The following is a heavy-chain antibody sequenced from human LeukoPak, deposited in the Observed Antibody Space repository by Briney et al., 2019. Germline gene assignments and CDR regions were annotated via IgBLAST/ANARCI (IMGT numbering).Heavy chain of an antibody. D-gene: IGHD5-24*01. CDR3: ARDYKYAFDN. Sequence: GGSLRLSCAASGFTFSDYSMNCVRQAPGKGMEWISYIGIDSGNTNYADSVKGRFTISGDKAKNSLYLQMNSLRVEDTAVYYCARDYKYAFDNWGQGTLVTVSS. CDR1: GFTFSDYS. V-gene: IGHV3-48*01. J-gene: IGHJ4*02. CDR2: IGIDSGNT.